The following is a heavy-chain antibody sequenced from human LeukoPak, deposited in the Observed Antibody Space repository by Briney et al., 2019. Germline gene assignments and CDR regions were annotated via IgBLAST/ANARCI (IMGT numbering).Heavy chain of an antibody. J-gene: IGHJ4*02. CDR2: ISWNSGSV. V-gene: IGHV3-9*01. Sequence: PGRSLRLSCAASGFTFDDYAMHWVRHAPGKGLEWVSGISWNSGSVGYADSVKGRFTISRDNAKNSLYLQMNSLRAEDTALYYCAKNPAGIGYGDYPYYFDYWGQGTLVTVSS. CDR1: GFTFDDYA. CDR3: AKNPAGIGYGDYPYYFDY. D-gene: IGHD4-17*01.